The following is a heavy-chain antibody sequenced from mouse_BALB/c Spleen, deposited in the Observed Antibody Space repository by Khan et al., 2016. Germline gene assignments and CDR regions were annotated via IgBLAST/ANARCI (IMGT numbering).Heavy chain of an antibody. CDR1: GYYFTGYS. V-gene: IGHV9-2-1*01. CDR3: AKISYVCTPFDY. CDR2: INTETGEP. J-gene: IGHJ2*01. Sequence: QIQLVQSGPELKKPGETVNISCKASGYYFTGYSMHWVNQAPGKGLKWMGWINTETGEPTYADDIKGRFAISLETSGNTAYLKNNNLKNEDTAKYCCAKISYVCTPFDYWGQGTPLTVSS. D-gene: IGHD1-1*01.